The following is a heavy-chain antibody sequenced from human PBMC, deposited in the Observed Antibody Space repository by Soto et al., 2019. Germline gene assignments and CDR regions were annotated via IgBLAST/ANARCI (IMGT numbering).Heavy chain of an antibody. CDR1: GFTFSSYG. V-gene: IGHV3-33*01. J-gene: IGHJ6*02. D-gene: IGHD6-13*01. CDR3: ARDVDRSSWYSFYYYYGMDV. CDR2: IWYDGSNK. Sequence: QVQLVESGGGVVQPGRSLRLSCAASGFTFSSYGMHWVRQAPGKGLEWVAVIWYDGSNKYYADSVKGRFTISRDNSKNTLYLPMTSLRVEDTAVYYCARDVDRSSWYSFYYYYGMDVWGQGTTVTVSS.